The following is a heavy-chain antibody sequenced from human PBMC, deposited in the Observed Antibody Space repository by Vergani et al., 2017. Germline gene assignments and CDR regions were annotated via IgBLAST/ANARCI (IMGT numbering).Heavy chain of an antibody. V-gene: IGHV4-39*01. D-gene: IGHD2-2*01. CDR3: ARSKRYCSSTSCQPFDY. CDR2: IYYSGST. Sequence: QLQLQESGPGLVKPSATLSLTCSVSGASIRSSNYYWGWIRQPPGKGLEWIASIYYSGSTYYNPSLKSRVTISVDTSKNQFSLKLSSVTAADTAVYYCARSKRYCSSTSCQPFDYWGQGTLVTVSS. J-gene: IGHJ4*02. CDR1: GASIRSSNYY.